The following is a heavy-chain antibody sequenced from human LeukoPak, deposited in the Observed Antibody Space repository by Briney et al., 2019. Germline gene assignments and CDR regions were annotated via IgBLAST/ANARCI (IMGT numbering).Heavy chain of an antibody. V-gene: IGHV3-33*06. CDR2: IRHDETNQ. CDR1: GFTLRIFA. D-gene: IGHD6-6*01. J-gene: IGHJ1*01. Sequence: GKSLRLSCVVSGFTLRIFAIHWVRQAPGKGLEWVALIRHDETNQYYADSVQGRFTISRDTSRNTVYLQMNNLRVEDTAVYYCAKEYTPSSPLGEFASWGQGTLVTVSS. CDR3: AKEYTPSSPLGEFAS.